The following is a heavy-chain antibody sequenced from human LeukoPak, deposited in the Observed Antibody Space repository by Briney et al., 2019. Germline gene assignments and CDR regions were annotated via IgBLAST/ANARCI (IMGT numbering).Heavy chain of an antibody. CDR2: ISSGRSYI. J-gene: IGHJ4*02. Sequence: GGSLRLSCAASGFTLSSYSMNWVRQAPGKGLEWVSSISSGRSYIYYADSVKGRFTISRDNAKNSLYLQMNSLKTEDTAVYYCARGRSGRDGYNSGDFDYWGQGTLVTVSS. V-gene: IGHV3-21*04. CDR1: GFTLSSYS. CDR3: ARGRSGRDGYNSGDFDY. D-gene: IGHD5-24*01.